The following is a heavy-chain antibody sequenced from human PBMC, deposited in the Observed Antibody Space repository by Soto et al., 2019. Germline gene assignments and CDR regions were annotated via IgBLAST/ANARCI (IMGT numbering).Heavy chain of an antibody. CDR1: GFTFNSYA. V-gene: IGHV3-23*01. Sequence: GGSLRLSCAASGFTFNSYAMSWVRQAPGKGLEWVSAISGSGGSTYYADSVKGRFTISRDNSKNTLYLQMNSLRAEDTAVYYCAKVDARNTVNTLHYWGQGTLVTVSS. CDR2: ISGSGGST. J-gene: IGHJ4*02. CDR3: AKVDARNTVNTLHY. D-gene: IGHD4-17*01.